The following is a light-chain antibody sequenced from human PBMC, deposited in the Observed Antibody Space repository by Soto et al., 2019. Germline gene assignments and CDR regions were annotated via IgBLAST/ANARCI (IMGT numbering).Light chain of an antibody. Sequence: QSALAQPASVSGSPGQSITISCTGSSSDIGGFGLVSWYRHHPGEAPKLIIFEGSKRPSGVSSRFSGSKSGNTASPTISGLQAEDEAGYYCCAYAGGDHLFVFGAGTKVTVL. V-gene: IGLV2-23*01. CDR3: CAYAGGDHLFV. CDR2: EGS. CDR1: SSDIGGFGL. J-gene: IGLJ1*01.